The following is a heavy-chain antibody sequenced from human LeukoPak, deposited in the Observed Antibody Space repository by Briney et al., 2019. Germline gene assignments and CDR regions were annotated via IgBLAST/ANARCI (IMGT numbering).Heavy chain of an antibody. D-gene: IGHD6-13*01. CDR3: ARGPYSSSWSVLYYYYMDV. J-gene: IGHJ6*03. CDR2: IYYSGST. CDR1: GGSISSYY. Sequence: SETLSLTCTASGGSISSYYWSWIRQPPGKGLEWIGYIYYSGSTNYNPSLKSRVTISVDTSKNQFSLKLSSVTAADTAVYYCARGPYSSSWSVLYYYYMDVWGKGTTVTVSS. V-gene: IGHV4-59*01.